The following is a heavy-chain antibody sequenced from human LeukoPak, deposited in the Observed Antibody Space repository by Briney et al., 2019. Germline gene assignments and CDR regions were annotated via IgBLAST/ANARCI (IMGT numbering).Heavy chain of an antibody. D-gene: IGHD3-10*01. CDR3: ARGGGGLGDNWFDP. Sequence: GASVKVSCKASGYAFTTYGISWVRQAPGQGLEWMGWITTYNGDANYAQKLQGRVIMTRDTSTSTAYMELRSLRFDDTAGYYCARGGGGLGDNWFDPWGQGTLVTASS. J-gene: IGHJ5*02. CDR1: GYAFTTYG. V-gene: IGHV1-18*01. CDR2: ITTYNGDA.